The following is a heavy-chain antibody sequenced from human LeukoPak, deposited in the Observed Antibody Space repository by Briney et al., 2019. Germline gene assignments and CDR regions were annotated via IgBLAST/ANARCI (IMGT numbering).Heavy chain of an antibody. CDR2: IITNYGTT. J-gene: IGHJ4*02. CDR1: GGTFSNYA. CDR3: ARPRTYYDFWRGYPPFDY. D-gene: IGHD3-3*01. Sequence: GSSVNVSYRASGGTFSNYAISWVRQAPGQGLEGMGGIITNYGTTNYAQKYQGRVTITADESTTTVYMELSSLRSEDTAVYYCARPRTYYDFWRGYPPFDYWGQGTLVTVSS. V-gene: IGHV1-69*01.